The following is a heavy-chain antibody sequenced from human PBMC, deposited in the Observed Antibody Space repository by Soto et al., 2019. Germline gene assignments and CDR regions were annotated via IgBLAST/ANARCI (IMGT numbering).Heavy chain of an antibody. CDR1: GGTFSSYA. CDR3: ASDDGSIAARPRLYYYGMDV. J-gene: IGHJ6*02. Sequence: QVQLVQSGAEVKKPGSSVKVSCKASGGTFSSYAISWVRQAPGQGLEWMGGIIPIFGTANYAQKFQGRVTITADESTSTAYMELSSLRSEDTAVYYCASDDGSIAARPRLYYYGMDVWGQGTTVTVSS. D-gene: IGHD6-6*01. CDR2: IIPIFGTA. V-gene: IGHV1-69*01.